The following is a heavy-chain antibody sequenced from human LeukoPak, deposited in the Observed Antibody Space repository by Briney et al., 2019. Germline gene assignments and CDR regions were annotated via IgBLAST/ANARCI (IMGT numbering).Heavy chain of an antibody. CDR2: ISSGDYT. CDR3: TKPLQDAIRPAYDC. D-gene: IGHD2-2*01. V-gene: IGHV3-23*01. CDR1: GFTIGSFA. J-gene: IGHJ4*02. Sequence: PGGSLRLSCAASGFTIGSFAMSWVRQAPGKGLEWVSTISSGDYTYYADSVKGRFTISRDNSVNTLYLQMNGLSGEDTAVYFCTKPLQDAIRPAYDCWGQGTLVTVSS.